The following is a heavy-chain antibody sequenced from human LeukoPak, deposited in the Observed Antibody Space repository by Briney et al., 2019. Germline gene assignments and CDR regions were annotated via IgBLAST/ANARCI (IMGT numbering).Heavy chain of an antibody. J-gene: IGHJ3*02. V-gene: IGHV4-34*01. CDR1: GGSFSGYY. CDR2: INHSGST. CDR3: ARRGRFVSTSAFDI. D-gene: IGHD5/OR15-5a*01. Sequence: PSETLSLTCAVYGGSFSGYYWSWIRQPPGKGLEWIGEINHSGSTNYNPSLKSRVTISVDTSKNQFSLKLSSVTAADTAVYYCARRGRFVSTSAFDIWGQGTMVTVSS.